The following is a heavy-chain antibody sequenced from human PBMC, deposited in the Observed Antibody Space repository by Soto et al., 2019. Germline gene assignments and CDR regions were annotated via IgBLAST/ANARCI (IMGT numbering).Heavy chain of an antibody. CDR2: IKNKMDGGTA. CDR3: LTDPFTDYNNYEGWAH. D-gene: IGHD4-4*01. CDR1: GFTFNNAW. V-gene: IGHV3-15*01. Sequence: GGSLRLSCAASGFTFNNAWMSWVRQAPGKGLEWVGRIKNKMDGGTADYPAPVKGRFTVSRDDSRNTVYLQMNSLKIEDTAIYYCLTDPFTDYNNYEGWAHWGRGNLVTVSS. J-gene: IGHJ4*02.